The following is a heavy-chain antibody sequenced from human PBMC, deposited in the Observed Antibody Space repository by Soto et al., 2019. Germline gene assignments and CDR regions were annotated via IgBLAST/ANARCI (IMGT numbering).Heavy chain of an antibody. CDR2: INHSGST. J-gene: IGHJ6*02. Sequence: KPSETLSLTCAVSGGSFSGYYWSWIRQPPGKGLEWIGEINHSGSTNYNPSLKSRVTISVDTSKNQFSLKLSSVTAADTAVYYCARGVRIGSGWAYYYYYYGMDVWGQGTTVTVSS. CDR1: GGSFSGYY. V-gene: IGHV4-34*01. D-gene: IGHD6-19*01. CDR3: ARGVRIGSGWAYYYYYYGMDV.